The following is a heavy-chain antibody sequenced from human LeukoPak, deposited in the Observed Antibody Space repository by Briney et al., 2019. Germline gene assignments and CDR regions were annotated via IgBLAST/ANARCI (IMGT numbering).Heavy chain of an antibody. V-gene: IGHV4-59*08. CDR1: GGSISSYH. CDR2: IYYSGST. J-gene: IGHJ4*02. CDR3: ARHSSGYLSYFDY. D-gene: IGHD3-22*01. Sequence: SETLSLTCTVSGGSISSYHWSWIRQPPGKGLEWIGYIYYSGSTNYNPSLKSRVTISLDASKNQFSLKVSSVTAADTAVYYCARHSSGYLSYFDYWGQGTLVPVSS.